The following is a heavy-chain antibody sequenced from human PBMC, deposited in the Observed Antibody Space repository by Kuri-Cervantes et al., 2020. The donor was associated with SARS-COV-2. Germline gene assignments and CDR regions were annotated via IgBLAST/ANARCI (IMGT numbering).Heavy chain of an antibody. Sequence: SETLSLTCTVSGGSISSSSYYWGWIRQPPGKGLEWIGSIYYSGSTYYNPSLKSRVTISVDTSKNQFSLKLSSVTAADTAVYYCARGPLRGVIWIDAFDIWGQGTMVTVSS. CDR1: GGSISSSSYY. V-gene: IGHV4-39*07. D-gene: IGHD3-10*01. CDR2: IYYSGST. CDR3: ARGPLRGVIWIDAFDI. J-gene: IGHJ3*02.